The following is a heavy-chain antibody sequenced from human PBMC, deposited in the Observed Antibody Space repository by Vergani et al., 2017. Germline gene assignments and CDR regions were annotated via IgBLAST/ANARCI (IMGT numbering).Heavy chain of an antibody. CDR2: ISWNSGSI. Sequence: EVQLVESGGGLVQPGRSLRLSCAASGFTFGAYAMHWVRQAPGKGLEWVLGISWNSGSIGYAASVKGRFTISRDNAKNSLYLQMNSLRAEDTALYYFAKHPYDFWSGYPNLSSFVLSGRGTLLSV. CDR1: GFTFGAYA. J-gene: IGHJ2*01. V-gene: IGHV3-9*01. CDR3: AKHPYDFWSGYPNLSSFVL. D-gene: IGHD3-3*01.